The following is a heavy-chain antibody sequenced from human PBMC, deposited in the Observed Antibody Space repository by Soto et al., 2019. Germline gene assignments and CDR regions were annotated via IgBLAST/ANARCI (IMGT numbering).Heavy chain of an antibody. D-gene: IGHD2-15*01. J-gene: IGHJ4*02. CDR2: ISGSAGST. CDR3: AKVGRVGGGSRPLGY. CDR1: GFTFSSYA. V-gene: IGHV3-23*01. Sequence: EVQLLESGGGLVQPGGSLRLSCAASGFTFSSYAMSWVRQAPGKGLEWVSAISGSAGSTYYADSMKGRFTISRDNSKNTLDLQMDSLRADDTALYYCAKVGRVGGGSRPLGYWGQGTLVTVST.